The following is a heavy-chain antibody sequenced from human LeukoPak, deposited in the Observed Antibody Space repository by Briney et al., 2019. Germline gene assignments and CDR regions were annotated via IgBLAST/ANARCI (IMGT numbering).Heavy chain of an antibody. CDR1: GGSISSYY. CDR3: ARSAFLVTAPGLYYFDY. Sequence: SETLSLTCTVSGGSISSYYWSWIRLPAGKGLERIGHIYNSGSTNYNPSFKGRVTMSVATSKNQFSLHLSSVTAADTAVYYCARSAFLVTAPGLYYFDYWGQGTLVAVSS. V-gene: IGHV4-4*07. D-gene: IGHD3/OR15-3a*01. J-gene: IGHJ4*02. CDR2: IYNSGST.